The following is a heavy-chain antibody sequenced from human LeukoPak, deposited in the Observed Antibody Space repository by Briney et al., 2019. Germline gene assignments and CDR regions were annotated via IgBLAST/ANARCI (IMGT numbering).Heavy chain of an antibody. CDR1: GFTFSSYG. CDR3: AREAYYYDSSGYYRDAFDI. Sequence: GGSLRLSCAASGFTFSSYGMHWVRQAPGKGLEWVAVIWYDGSNKYYAHSVKGRFTISRDNSKNTLYLQMNSLRAEDTAVYYCAREAYYYDSSGYYRDAFDIWGQGTMVTVSS. J-gene: IGHJ3*02. V-gene: IGHV3-33*01. D-gene: IGHD3-22*01. CDR2: IWYDGSNK.